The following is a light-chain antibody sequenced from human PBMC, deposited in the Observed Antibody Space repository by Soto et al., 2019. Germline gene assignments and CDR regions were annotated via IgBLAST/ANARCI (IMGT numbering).Light chain of an antibody. CDR3: SSYTSSSTSCV. CDR1: RSDIGDSNF. V-gene: IGLV2-14*01. CDR2: EVN. Sequence: QSVLTQPASVSGSPGQSVTISCTGPRSDIGDSNFISWYQHSPGKAPRLLIYEVNKRPSGVAKRFSGSKAGNTPSLTISGLLEEDEADYYCSSYTSSSTSCVFGTGTKVTAL. J-gene: IGLJ1*01.